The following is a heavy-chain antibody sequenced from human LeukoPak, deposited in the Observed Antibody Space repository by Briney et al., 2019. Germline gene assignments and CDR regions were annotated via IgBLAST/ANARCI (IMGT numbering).Heavy chain of an antibody. J-gene: IGHJ6*03. CDR1: GGSISSSSYY. CDR3: ARERPDCTNGVCRPGGYYYMDV. CDR2: IYYSGST. D-gene: IGHD2-8*01. Sequence: SETLSLTCTVSGGSISSSSYYWGWIRQPPGKGLEWIGSIYYSGSTYYNPSLKSRVTISVDTSKNQFSLKLSSVTAADTAVYYCARERPDCTNGVCRPGGYYYMDVWGKGTTVTVSS. V-gene: IGHV4-39*07.